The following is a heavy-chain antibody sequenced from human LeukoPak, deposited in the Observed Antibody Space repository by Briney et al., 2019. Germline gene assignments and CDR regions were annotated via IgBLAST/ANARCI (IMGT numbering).Heavy chain of an antibody. CDR2: IIPIFGTA. V-gene: IGHV1-69*06. Sequence: ASVKVSCKASGRTFSTYAIILVRQAPGHRLEWMGGIIPIFGTANYAQKFQGRVTITADNSTSAAYMELSSLRSEDTAVYYCARDPRGNYYDSSGINALDIWGQGTMVTVSS. CDR3: ARDPRGNYYDSSGINALDI. D-gene: IGHD3-22*01. J-gene: IGHJ3*02. CDR1: GRTFSTYA.